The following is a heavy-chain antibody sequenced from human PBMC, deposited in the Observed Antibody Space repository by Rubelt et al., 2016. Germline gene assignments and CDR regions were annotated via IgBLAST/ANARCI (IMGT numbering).Heavy chain of an antibody. J-gene: IGHJ4*02. Sequence: VQLVESGGGVVQPGRSLRLSCVASGLNFTRYTMHWVRQAPGKGLEWVSLISFDGSNQYYADSLRGRFTISRDNSRSTHYLQLNSLRSGDTAIYYWAGGPGTCCIGSGCLETDYWGQGTLVSFSS. CDR3: AGGPGTCCIGSGCLETDY. CDR1: GLNFTRYT. CDR2: ISFDGSNQ. D-gene: IGHD1-14*01. V-gene: IGHV3-30*04.